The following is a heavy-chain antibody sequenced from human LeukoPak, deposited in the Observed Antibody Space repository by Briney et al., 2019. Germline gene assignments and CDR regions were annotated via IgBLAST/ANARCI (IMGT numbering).Heavy chain of an antibody. CDR3: TRDYGGNSGWFDP. CDR1: GYTFTNYD. J-gene: IGHJ5*02. V-gene: IGHV1-8*03. CDR2: MNPNTGNT. D-gene: IGHD4-23*01. Sequence: ASVKVSCKASGYTFTNYDINWVRQATGQGLEWMGWMNPNTGNTGYAQKFQGRVTITRNTAISTAYVELSSLRSEDTAVYYCTRDYGGNSGWFDPWGQGTLVTVSS.